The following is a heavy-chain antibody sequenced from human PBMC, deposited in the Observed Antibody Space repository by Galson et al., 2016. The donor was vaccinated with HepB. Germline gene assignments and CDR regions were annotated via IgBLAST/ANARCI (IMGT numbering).Heavy chain of an antibody. D-gene: IGHD3-10*01. V-gene: IGHV5-51*03. Sequence: QSGAEVKKPGESLTISCKGFGYSFSTYWIGWVRQMPGKGLEWMGIIYPDDSDTTYSPSFQGQVIISVDKSISTAYLQWNSLKASDTAMYYCARPHFEGFQEDAFDIWGQGTLVTVSS. CDR1: GYSFSTYW. J-gene: IGHJ3*02. CDR2: IYPDDSDT. CDR3: ARPHFEGFQEDAFDI.